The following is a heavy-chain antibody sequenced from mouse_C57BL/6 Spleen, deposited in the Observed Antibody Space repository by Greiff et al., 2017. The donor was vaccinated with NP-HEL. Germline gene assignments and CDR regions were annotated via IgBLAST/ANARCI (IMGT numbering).Heavy chain of an antibody. CDR1: GYTFTSYW. CDR2: IDPSDSET. Sequence: QVQLQQPGAELVRPGSSVKLSCKASGYTFTSYWMHWVKQRPIQGLEWIGNIDPSDSETHYNQKFKDKATLTVDKSSSTAYMQLSSLTSEDSAVYYCAREVYGYDEGDWYFDVWGTGTTVTVSS. D-gene: IGHD2-2*01. CDR3: AREVYGYDEGDWYFDV. J-gene: IGHJ1*03. V-gene: IGHV1-52*01.